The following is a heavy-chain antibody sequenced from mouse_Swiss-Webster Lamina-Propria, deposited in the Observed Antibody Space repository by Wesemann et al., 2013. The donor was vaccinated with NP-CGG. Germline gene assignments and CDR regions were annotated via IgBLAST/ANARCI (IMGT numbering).Heavy chain of an antibody. Sequence: LEWVATISSGGSYTYYPDSVKGRFTISRDNAKNTLYLQMSSLRSEDTAMYYCARRYGNYYFDYWGQGTTLTVSS. CDR3: ARRYGNYYFDY. J-gene: IGHJ2*01. D-gene: IGHD2-10*02. V-gene: IGHV5-9-3*01. CDR2: ISSGGSYT.